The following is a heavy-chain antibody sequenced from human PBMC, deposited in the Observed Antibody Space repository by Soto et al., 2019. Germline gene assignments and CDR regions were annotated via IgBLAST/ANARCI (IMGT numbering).Heavy chain of an antibody. D-gene: IGHD1-26*01. J-gene: IGHJ6*02. CDR3: ARAVGINHYYYYGMDA. Sequence: QVQLVQSGAEVKKPGASVKVYCKASGYTFASYYMHWVRQAPGQGLEWMGIINPSSGRTSYPQKFKGRVTMTGDTSTSTVYMELSSLRSEDTAVYYCARAVGINHYYYYGMDAWGQGTTVTVSS. CDR1: GYTFASYY. CDR2: INPSSGRT. V-gene: IGHV1-46*01.